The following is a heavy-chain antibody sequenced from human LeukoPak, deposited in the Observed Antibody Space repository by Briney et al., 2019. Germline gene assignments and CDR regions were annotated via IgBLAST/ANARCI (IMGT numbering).Heavy chain of an antibody. CDR1: GYTFTSYY. J-gene: IGHJ6*03. V-gene: IGHV1-46*04. CDR2: INPSGGST. CDR3: ARGGSSVSYYYMDV. Sequence: ASVKVSCKASGYTFTSYYIHWVRRAPGQGLEWMGIINPSGGSTSYAQKLQGRVTMTRDASTSTLYMELSSLRSEDTAVYYCARGGSSVSYYYMDVWGKGTTVTVSS. D-gene: IGHD2-8*01.